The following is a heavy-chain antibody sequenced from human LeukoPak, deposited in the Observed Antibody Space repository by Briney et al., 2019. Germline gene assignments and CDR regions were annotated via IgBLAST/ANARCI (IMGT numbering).Heavy chain of an antibody. CDR3: AREVLTGFCL. CDR1: GGSISSYY. V-gene: IGHV4-59*12. Sequence: SETLSLTCTVSGGSISSYYWSWIRQPPGKGLEWIGYIYYSGSTNYNPSLKSRVTISIDTSKNQFSLKLSSVTAADTAVYYCAREVLTGFCLWGQGALVTVSS. D-gene: IGHD3-9*01. J-gene: IGHJ1*01. CDR2: IYYSGST.